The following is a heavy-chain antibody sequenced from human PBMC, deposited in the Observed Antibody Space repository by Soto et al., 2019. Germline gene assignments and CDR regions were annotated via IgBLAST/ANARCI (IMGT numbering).Heavy chain of an antibody. D-gene: IGHD2-15*01. J-gene: IGHJ6*02. Sequence: SETLSLTCAVSGYSISTSFNWAWIRQPPGKGLEWIWSIYHGGSTYYNPSLNSRVTLSIDMTNNHVSLVLNSVTAADTAVYYCAPLTVSLSGPYGIHVWGQGTTVTVSS. CDR1: GYSISTSFN. CDR3: APLTVSLSGPYGIHV. CDR2: IYHGGST. V-gene: IGHV4-38-2*01.